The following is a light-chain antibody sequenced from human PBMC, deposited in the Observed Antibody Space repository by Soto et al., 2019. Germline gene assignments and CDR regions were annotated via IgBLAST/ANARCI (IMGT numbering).Light chain of an antibody. Sequence: EVVLTQSPATLSLSPGEGATLSCRASQSIGNYLAWYQQKPGQAPRLLIYATSNRATGIPARFSGSGSGTEFTLTISSLQPDDFATYYCQQYNSYPLTFGGGTKVDIK. CDR2: ATS. J-gene: IGKJ4*01. CDR3: QQYNSYPLT. V-gene: IGKV3-11*01. CDR1: QSIGNY.